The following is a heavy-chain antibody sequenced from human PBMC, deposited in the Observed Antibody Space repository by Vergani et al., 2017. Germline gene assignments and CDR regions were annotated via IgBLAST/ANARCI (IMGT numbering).Heavy chain of an antibody. Sequence: QVRLQESGPGLVKPSETLSLTCSVSGGSMSGYYWSWIRQPPGKELEWIGYMYHSDSTNYNPSLETRVTISVDTSKNQFSLKLNSVTAADTAVYYCGRVSDFYGLGSRLLDLWGQGILVTVAS. CDR1: GGSMSGYY. V-gene: IGHV4-59*01. D-gene: IGHD3-10*01. CDR3: GRVSDFYGLGSRLLDL. J-gene: IGHJ5*02. CDR2: MYHSDST.